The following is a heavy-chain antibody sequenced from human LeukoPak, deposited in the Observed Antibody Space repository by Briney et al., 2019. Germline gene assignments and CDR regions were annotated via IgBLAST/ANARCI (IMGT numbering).Heavy chain of an antibody. CDR1: GFTFSSYE. V-gene: IGHV3-48*03. CDR2: ISSSGSTI. D-gene: IGHD1-1*01. J-gene: IGHJ6*02. CDR3: ARDKFQRWNGPSFGMDV. Sequence: GGSLRLSCAASGFTFSSYEMNWVRQAPGKGLEGVSYISSSGSTIYYADSVKGRFTISRDNAKNSLYLQMNSLRAEDTAVYYCARDKFQRWNGPSFGMDVWGQGTTVTVSS.